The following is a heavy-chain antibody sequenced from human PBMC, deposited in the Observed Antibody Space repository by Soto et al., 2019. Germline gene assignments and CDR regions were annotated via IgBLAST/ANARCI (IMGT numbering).Heavy chain of an antibody. V-gene: IGHV3-33*01. J-gene: IGHJ6*02. CDR3: AREGGVYSPGYYYGMDV. CDR2: IWYDGSTK. CDR1: GFTFSSYG. D-gene: IGHD4-4*01. Sequence: GGSLRLSCAASGFTFSSYGMHWVRQAPGKGLEGVALIWYDGSTKNYADSVKGRFTISRDNSKSTLYLQMSSLRVEDTAVYYCAREGGVYSPGYYYGMDVWAKGPRSPSP.